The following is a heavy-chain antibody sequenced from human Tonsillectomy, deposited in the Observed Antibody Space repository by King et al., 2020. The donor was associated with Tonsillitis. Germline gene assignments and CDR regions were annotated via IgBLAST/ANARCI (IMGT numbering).Heavy chain of an antibody. CDR2: ISYSGSS. Sequence: VQLQESGPGLMKPSETLSLTCTISGGSISSSSYYWGWIRQPPGKGLEWIGSISYSGSSYYNPSLKSRVTTSVDTSKNQFSLKLRSVTAADTAVYHCARAAGGSTWGFDYVYFDLWGRGTLVTVSS. J-gene: IGHJ2*01. CDR3: ARAAGGSTWGFDYVYFDL. D-gene: IGHD1-26*01. CDR1: GGSISSSSYY. V-gene: IGHV4-39*07.